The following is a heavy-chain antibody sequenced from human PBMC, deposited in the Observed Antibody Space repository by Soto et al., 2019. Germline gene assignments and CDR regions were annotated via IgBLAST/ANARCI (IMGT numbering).Heavy chain of an antibody. CDR2: IGTAGDT. CDR3: ARGARVVVAALYYMDV. J-gene: IGHJ6*03. V-gene: IGHV3-13*01. D-gene: IGHD2-15*01. Sequence: GGSLRLSCAASGFTFSSYDMHWVRQATGKGLEWVSAIGTAGDTYYPGSVKGRFTISRENAKNSLYLQMNSLRAGDTAVYYCARGARVVVAALYYMDVWGKGTTVTVSS. CDR1: GFTFSSYD.